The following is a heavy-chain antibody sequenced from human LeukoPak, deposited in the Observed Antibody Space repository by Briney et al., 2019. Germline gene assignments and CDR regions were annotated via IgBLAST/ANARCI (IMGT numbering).Heavy chain of an antibody. CDR3: AKPRYCSGGSCYSVFDY. J-gene: IGHJ4*02. V-gene: IGHV3-23*01. CDR2: ISGSGGST. CDR1: GFTFSSYA. Sequence: VGSLRLSCAASGFTFSSYAMSWVRQAPGKGLEWVSAISGSGGSTYYADSVKGRFTISRDNSKNTLYLQMKSLRAEDTAVYYCAKPRYCSGGSCYSVFDYWGQGTLVTVSS. D-gene: IGHD2-15*01.